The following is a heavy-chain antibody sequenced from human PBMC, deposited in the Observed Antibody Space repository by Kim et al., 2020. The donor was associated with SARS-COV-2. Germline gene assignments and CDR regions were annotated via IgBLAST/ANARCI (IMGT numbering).Heavy chain of an antibody. Sequence: GGSLRLSCAASGFSFSNYDMHCVRQAPGMGLEWMALIWYDSSNTYYADSVEGRFTISRDNSKNSLYLQMNNLRGDDTAIYYCAKAEFGEFGGYLDLWGPGTLVSVSS. CDR3: AKAEFGEFGGYLDL. CDR2: IWYDSSNT. D-gene: IGHD3-10*01. V-gene: IGHV3-33*06. CDR1: GFSFSNYD. J-gene: IGHJ2*01.